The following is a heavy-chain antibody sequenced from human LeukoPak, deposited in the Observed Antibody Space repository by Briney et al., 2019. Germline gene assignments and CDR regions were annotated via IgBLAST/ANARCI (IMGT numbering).Heavy chain of an antibody. J-gene: IGHJ4*02. Sequence: GGSLRLSCAASGFTVSTYAMSWVRQAPGKGLVWVSRIKGDGSDTRCADSVKGRFTISRDNAKNTLFLQMNSLRADDTAVYYCVRDSAECTGGFCYFVSWGQGTLVTVSS. CDR3: VRDSAECTGGFCYFVS. CDR1: GFTVSTYA. CDR2: IKGDGSDT. D-gene: IGHD2-8*02. V-gene: IGHV3-74*01.